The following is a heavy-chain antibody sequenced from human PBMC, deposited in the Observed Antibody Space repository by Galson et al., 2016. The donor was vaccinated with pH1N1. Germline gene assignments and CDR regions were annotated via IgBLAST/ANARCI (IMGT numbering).Heavy chain of an antibody. CDR1: GGSISSGGYS. J-gene: IGHJ3*02. D-gene: IGHD2-2*01. CDR3: AGYCTSTNCHAGAFDS. V-gene: IGHV4-30-2*01. Sequence: LSLTCGVSGGSISSGGYSWGWIRQPPGKGLEWIGYIYQSGSTYYNPSLRSRLTISVDRSKNQFSLKLSSVTAADTAVYYCAGYCTSTNCHAGAFDSWGQGTMVTVSS. CDR2: IYQSGST.